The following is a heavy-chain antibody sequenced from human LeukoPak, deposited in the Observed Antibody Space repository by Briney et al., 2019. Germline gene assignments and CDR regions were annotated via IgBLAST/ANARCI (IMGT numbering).Heavy chain of an antibody. V-gene: IGHV1-46*01. CDR3: ARGGRGARITIFGVSD. D-gene: IGHD3-3*01. CDR2: INPSGGST. Sequence: ASVKVSCKASGYTFTSYYMHWVRQAPGQGLEWMGIINPSGGSTSYAQKFQGRVTMTRDMSTGTVYMELSSLRSEDTAVYYCARGGRGARITIFGVSDWGQGTLVTVSS. CDR1: GYTFTSYY. J-gene: IGHJ4*02.